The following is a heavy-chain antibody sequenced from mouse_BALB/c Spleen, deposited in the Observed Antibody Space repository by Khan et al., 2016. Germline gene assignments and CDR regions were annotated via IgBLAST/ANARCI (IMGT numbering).Heavy chain of an antibody. V-gene: IGHV3-2*02. CDR2: ISDSGST. D-gene: IGHD2-4*01. CDR1: GYSFTSDYA. Sequence: EVQLLESGPGLVKPSQSLSLTCTVTGYSFTSDYAWNWIQQFPGNKLEWMGYISDSGSTSYKQSLKGRFSITRDTSNNQFFLQLNTVTTEDTATYYCARSDSDYDGRYFVYWGRGTTLTIAS. J-gene: IGHJ2*01. CDR3: ARSDSDYDGRYFVY.